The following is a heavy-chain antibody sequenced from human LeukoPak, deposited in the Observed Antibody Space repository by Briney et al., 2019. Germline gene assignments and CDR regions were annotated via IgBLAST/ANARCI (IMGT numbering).Heavy chain of an antibody. CDR2: ICGSGGST. V-gene: IGHV3-23*01. CDR3: AKLCSSCPTQTFDY. J-gene: IGHJ4*02. D-gene: IGHD6-13*01. CDR1: GFTFSSYA. Sequence: GGSLRLSCAASGFTFSSYAMSWVRQAPGKGLEWVSAICGSGGSTYYADSVKGRFTISRDNSKNTLYLQMNSLRAEDTAVYYWAKLCSSCPTQTFDYWGQGTLVTVSS.